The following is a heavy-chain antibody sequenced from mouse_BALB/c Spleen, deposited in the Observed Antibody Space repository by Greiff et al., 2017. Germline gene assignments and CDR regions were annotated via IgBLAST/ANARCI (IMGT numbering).Heavy chain of an antibody. D-gene: IGHD2-4*01. CDR3: ARFDYGTY. Sequence: QVQLQQPGAELVKPGASVKLSCKASGYTFTSYWMHWVKQRPGQGLEWIGEIDPSDSYTNYNQKFKGKATLTVDKSSSTAYMQLSSLTSEDSAVYYCARFDYGTYWGQGTLVTVSA. CDR2: IDPSDSYT. V-gene: IGHV1-69*02. J-gene: IGHJ3*01. CDR1: GYTFTSYW.